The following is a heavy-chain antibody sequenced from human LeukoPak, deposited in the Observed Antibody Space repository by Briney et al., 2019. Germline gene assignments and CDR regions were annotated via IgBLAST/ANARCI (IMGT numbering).Heavy chain of an antibody. J-gene: IGHJ4*02. V-gene: IGHV4-4*07. Sequence: PSETLSLTCTVSGGSISSYYWSWIRQPAGKGLEWIGRIYISGSTNYKSSLKSRVTISLDTSKNQFSLKLSSVTAADTAVYYCAREREGPYGYLDYWGQGTLVIVSS. D-gene: IGHD4-17*01. CDR1: GGSISSYY. CDR2: IYISGST. CDR3: AREREGPYGYLDY.